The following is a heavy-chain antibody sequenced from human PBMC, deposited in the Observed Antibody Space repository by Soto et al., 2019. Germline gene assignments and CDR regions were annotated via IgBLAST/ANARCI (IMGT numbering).Heavy chain of an antibody. D-gene: IGHD3-9*01. Sequence: PGGSLRLSCTAAGFTFSSYSMNWVRQAPGKGLEWVSFISSTSATIYYADSLKGRFTISRDNAKNSLYLQMNSLRAEDTAVYYCASAGSHYDILTGLFDYWGQGTLVTVSS. J-gene: IGHJ4*02. CDR3: ASAGSHYDILTGLFDY. V-gene: IGHV3-48*01. CDR2: ISSTSATI. CDR1: GFTFSSYS.